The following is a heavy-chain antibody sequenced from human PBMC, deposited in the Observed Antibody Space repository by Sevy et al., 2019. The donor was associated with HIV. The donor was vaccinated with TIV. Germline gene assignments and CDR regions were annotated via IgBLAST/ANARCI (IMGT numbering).Heavy chain of an antibody. CDR1: GYTLSELS. CDR3: ATTKDYYDSRGSPFDY. Sequence: ASVKVSCMVSGYTLSELSMHWVRQAPGKGLEWMGSFDPEDDETIYAQKFQGRVTMTEDTSTDTAYMELNNLRSEDTAVYYCATTKDYYDSRGSPFDYRGQGTLVTVSS. J-gene: IGHJ4*02. D-gene: IGHD3-22*01. V-gene: IGHV1-24*01. CDR2: FDPEDDET.